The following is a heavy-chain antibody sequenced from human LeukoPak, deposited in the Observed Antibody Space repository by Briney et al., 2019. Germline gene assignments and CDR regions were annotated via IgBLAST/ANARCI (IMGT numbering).Heavy chain of an antibody. CDR3: ARARRRIAAAGEADY. CDR1: GGSISSYY. Sequence: SETLSLTCTVSGGSISSYYWSWIRQPPGKGLEWIGYIYYSGSTNYNPSLKSRVTISVDTSKNQFSLKLSSVTAADTAVYYCARARRRIAAAGEADYWGQGTLVIVSS. D-gene: IGHD6-13*01. CDR2: IYYSGST. J-gene: IGHJ4*02. V-gene: IGHV4-59*01.